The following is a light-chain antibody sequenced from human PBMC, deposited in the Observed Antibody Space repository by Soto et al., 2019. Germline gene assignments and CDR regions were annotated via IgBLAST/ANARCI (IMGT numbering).Light chain of an antibody. CDR3: LSGDKENG. CDR1: VRGENH. J-gene: IGLJ1*01. V-gene: IGLV3-22*01. Sequence: SYELTHVPSVSAPPRQTARITWSGDVRGENHADWYQQKPGQAPEVVIYGGSELCPGIPERLSGSTSGNPTTLTSSRLLTEDEPDYYCLSGDKENGFGTGTKVTAL. CDR2: GGS.